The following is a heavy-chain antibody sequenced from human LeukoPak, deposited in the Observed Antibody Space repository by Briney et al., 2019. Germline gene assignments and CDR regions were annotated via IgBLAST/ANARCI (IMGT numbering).Heavy chain of an antibody. Sequence: GGSLRLSCAASGFTFSSYEVNWVRQAPGKGLEWVSYISSSGSTIYYADSVKGRFTISRDNAKNSLYLQMNSLRAEDTAVYYCARSPYSSGYSDYWGQGTLVTVSS. D-gene: IGHD3-22*01. CDR2: ISSSGSTI. CDR3: ARSPYSSGYSDY. V-gene: IGHV3-48*03. CDR1: GFTFSSYE. J-gene: IGHJ4*02.